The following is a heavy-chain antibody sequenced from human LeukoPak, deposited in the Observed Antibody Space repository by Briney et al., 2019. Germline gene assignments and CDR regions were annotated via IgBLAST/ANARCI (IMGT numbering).Heavy chain of an antibody. CDR3: ARAYNSHFDY. V-gene: IGHV3-74*01. CDR2: IKSDGSST. J-gene: IGHJ4*02. D-gene: IGHD1-1*01. CDR1: GFTFSSYW. Sequence: GGSLRLTCAASGFTFSSYWMHWVRQAPGKGLVCVSRIKSDGSSTSYADSVKGRFTISRDDAKNTLYLQMNSLRAEDTAVYYCARAYNSHFDYWGQGALVTVSS.